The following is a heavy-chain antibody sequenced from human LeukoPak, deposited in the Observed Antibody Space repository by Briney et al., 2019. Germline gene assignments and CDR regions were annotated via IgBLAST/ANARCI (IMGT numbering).Heavy chain of an antibody. Sequence: PSQTLSLTCAVSGGSISSGGYSWSWIRQPPGKGLEWIGYIYHSGSTYYNPSLKSRVTMSVDTSKNQFSLKLSSVTAADTAVYYCAKDRPCTSCYLGWFDPWGQGTLVTVSS. CDR2: IYHSGST. J-gene: IGHJ5*02. CDR1: GGSISSGGYS. V-gene: IGHV4-30-2*01. CDR3: AKDRPCTSCYLGWFDP. D-gene: IGHD2-2*01.